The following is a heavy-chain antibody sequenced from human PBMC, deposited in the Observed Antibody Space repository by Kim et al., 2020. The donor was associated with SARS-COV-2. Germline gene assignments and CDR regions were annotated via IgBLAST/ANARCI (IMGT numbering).Heavy chain of an antibody. CDR3: ARGRSAGIRYFDWFVPLDGMDV. CDR2: IIPIFGTA. D-gene: IGHD3-9*01. V-gene: IGHV1-69*13. Sequence: SVKVSCKASGGTFSSYAISWVRQAPGQGLEWMGGIIPIFGTANYAQKFQGRVTITADESTSTAYMELSSLRSEDTAVYYCARGRSAGIRYFDWFVPLDGMDVWGQGTTVTVSS. CDR1: GGTFSSYA. J-gene: IGHJ6*02.